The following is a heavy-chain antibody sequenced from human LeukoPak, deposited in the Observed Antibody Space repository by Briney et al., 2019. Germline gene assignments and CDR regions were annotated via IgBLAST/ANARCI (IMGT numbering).Heavy chain of an antibody. Sequence: SETLSLTCTVSGGSISSGGYYWSWIRQHPGKGLEWIGYIYYSGSTYYNPSLKSRVTISVDTSKNQFSLKLSSVTAADTAVYYCARGVDTAIADFDYWGQGTLVTVSS. CDR1: GGSISSGGYY. V-gene: IGHV4-31*03. CDR2: IYYSGST. D-gene: IGHD5-18*01. CDR3: ARGVDTAIADFDY. J-gene: IGHJ4*02.